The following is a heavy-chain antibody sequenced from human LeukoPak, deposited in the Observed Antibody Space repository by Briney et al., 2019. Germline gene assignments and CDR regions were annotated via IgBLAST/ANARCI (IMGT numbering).Heavy chain of an antibody. CDR3: ARGGEWELPLDY. CDR2: IYYSGST. J-gene: IGHJ4*02. V-gene: IGHV4-39*07. Sequence: SETLSLTCTVSGGSISSSSYYWGWIRQPPGKGLEWIGSIYYSGSTYYNPSLKSRVTISVDTSKNQFSLKLSSVTAADTAVYYCARGGEWELPLDYWGQGTLVTVSS. D-gene: IGHD1-26*01. CDR1: GGSISSSSYY.